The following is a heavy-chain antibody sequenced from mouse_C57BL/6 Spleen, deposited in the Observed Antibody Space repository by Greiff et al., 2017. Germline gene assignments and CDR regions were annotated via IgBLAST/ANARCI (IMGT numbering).Heavy chain of an antibody. Sequence: VQLQQSGPELVKPGDSVKISCKASGYSFTGYFMNWVMQSHGKSLEWIGRINPYNGYTFYNQKFKGKATLTVDKSSSTAHMELRSLTSEESAVYYYATSHYYCGSSVYWCDYWGQGTTLTVSA. D-gene: IGHD1-1*01. J-gene: IGHJ2*01. V-gene: IGHV1-20*01. CDR3: ATSHYYCGSSVYWCDY. CDR1: GYSFTGYF. CDR2: INPYNGYT.